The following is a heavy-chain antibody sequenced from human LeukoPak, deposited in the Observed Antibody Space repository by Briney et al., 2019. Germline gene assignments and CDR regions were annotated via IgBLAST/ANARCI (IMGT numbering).Heavy chain of an antibody. V-gene: IGHV3-21*01. CDR3: ARDAGYGDLSFDN. J-gene: IGHJ4*02. CDR2: ISSSSSYI. CDR1: GFTFSSYS. D-gene: IGHD4-17*01. Sequence: GGSLRLSCAASGFTFSSYSMNWVRQAPGKGLEWVSSISSSSSYIYYADSVKGRFTISRDNAKNSLYLQMNSLRAEDTAVYYCARDAGYGDLSFDNWGQGTLVTVSS.